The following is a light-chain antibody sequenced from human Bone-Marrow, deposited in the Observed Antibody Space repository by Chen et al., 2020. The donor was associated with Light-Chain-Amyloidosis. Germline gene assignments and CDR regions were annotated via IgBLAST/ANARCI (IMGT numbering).Light chain of an antibody. V-gene: IGKV4-1*01. Sequence: DIVMTQSPDSLTLSLGERATINCKSSQSVLYSSNNKNYLAWYQQKPGQPPNLLIYWASTRKSGVPDRFSRSGSGTDFTLTISIRQAEDVAVYYCHQYYSPDSFGQGTKLEIK. J-gene: IGKJ2*03. CDR3: HQYYSPDS. CDR1: QSVLYSSNNKNY. CDR2: WAS.